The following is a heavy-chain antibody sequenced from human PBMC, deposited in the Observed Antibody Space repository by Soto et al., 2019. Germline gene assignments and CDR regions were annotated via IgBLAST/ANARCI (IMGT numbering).Heavy chain of an antibody. J-gene: IGHJ4*02. V-gene: IGHV3-64D*06. Sequence: GGSLRLSCSASGFPFSNHAMHWVRQAPGKGLEYVSAINYNGGTTYYVDSVKGRFTISRDNSKNTLYLQMSSLKVEDTAMYHCVTWGGIEARNLDHWGQGTLVTVSS. CDR1: GFPFSNHA. D-gene: IGHD6-6*01. CDR3: VTWGGIEARNLDH. CDR2: INYNGGTT.